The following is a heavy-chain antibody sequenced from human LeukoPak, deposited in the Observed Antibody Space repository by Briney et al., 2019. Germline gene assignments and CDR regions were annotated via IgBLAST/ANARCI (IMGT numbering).Heavy chain of an antibody. CDR3: ARDSGASPFDY. CDR1: GFTFSSSG. D-gene: IGHD3-10*01. J-gene: IGHJ4*02. Sequence: GRSLRLSCAASGFTFSSSGMRWVRQAPGKGLEWVAVIWHDGSNENYADSVKGRFTISRDNSKNTLFLQMNSLRVEDTAMYYCARDSGASPFDYWGQGTLVTVSS. CDR2: IWHDGSNE. V-gene: IGHV3-33*01.